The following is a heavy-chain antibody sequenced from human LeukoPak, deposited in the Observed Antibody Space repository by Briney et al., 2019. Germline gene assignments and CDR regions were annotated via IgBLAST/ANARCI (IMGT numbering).Heavy chain of an antibody. J-gene: IGHJ4*02. CDR1: GFTFSSYS. CDR2: ISSSSSYI. D-gene: IGHD3-16*02. CDR3: VRGLSLHESGFDY. Sequence: GGSLRLSCAASGFTFSSYSMNWVRQAPGKGLEWVSSISSSSSYIYYADSVKGRFTISRDNAKNSLYLQMNSLRAEDTAVYYCVRGLSLHESGFDYWGQGTLVTVSS. V-gene: IGHV3-21*01.